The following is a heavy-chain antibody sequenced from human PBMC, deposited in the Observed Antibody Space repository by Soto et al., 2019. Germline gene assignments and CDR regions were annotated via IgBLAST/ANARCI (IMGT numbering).Heavy chain of an antibody. CDR3: ARGGAYGDYRSDF. Sequence: EVQLVESGGDLVQPGGSLRLSCATSDFTFRNYWLNWVRQAPGKGLEWVANISPDGGTTNYVDSVKGRFTVSIDNVRNTLYLQLNSLRAEDTAVYYCARGGAYGDYRSDFWGQGTLVTVSS. V-gene: IGHV3-7*01. CDR2: ISPDGGTT. J-gene: IGHJ4*02. D-gene: IGHD4-17*01. CDR1: DFTFRNYW.